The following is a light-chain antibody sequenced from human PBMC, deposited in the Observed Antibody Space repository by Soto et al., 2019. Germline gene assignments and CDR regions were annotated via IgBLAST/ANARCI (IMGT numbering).Light chain of an antibody. J-gene: IGLJ2*01. CDR1: SSDVGGYNY. CDR2: DVS. V-gene: IGLV2-14*01. CDR3: SSYTGSSTPVV. Sequence: QSALTQPASVSGSPGQSITISCTGTSSDVGGYNYVSWYQQHPGKAPKLMIYDVSNRPSGVSNRLSGSKSGNTASLTISGLQAEDEADYYCSSYTGSSTPVVFGAGTKLTVL.